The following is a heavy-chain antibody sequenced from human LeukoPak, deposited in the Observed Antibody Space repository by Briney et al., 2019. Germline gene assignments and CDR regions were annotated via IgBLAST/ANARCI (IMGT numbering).Heavy chain of an antibody. J-gene: IGHJ4*02. CDR3: TSRDTVDFDY. Sequence: GGSLRLSCAASGLFFSIAWTSWVRQAPGEGLEWVGCIRSKTDGGTTDYAAPVKGRFTISRDDSKTTLYLQMNSLKTEDTAVYYCTSRDTVDFDYWGQGTLVTVSS. V-gene: IGHV3-15*01. D-gene: IGHD2-15*01. CDR1: GLFFSIAW. CDR2: IRSKTDGGTT.